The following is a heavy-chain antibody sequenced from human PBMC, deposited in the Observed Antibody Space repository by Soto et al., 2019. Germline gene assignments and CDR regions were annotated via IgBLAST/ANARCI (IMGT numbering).Heavy chain of an antibody. J-gene: IGHJ4*02. CDR2: ISGSGGST. CDR1: GGTFSSYA. Sequence: SCKASGGTFSSYAMSWVRQAPGKGLEWVSAISGSGGSTYYADSVKGRFTISRDNSKNTLYLQMNSLRAEDTAVYYCAKDSTPLWFGELSYWGQGTLVTVSS. V-gene: IGHV3-23*01. D-gene: IGHD3-10*01. CDR3: AKDSTPLWFGELSY.